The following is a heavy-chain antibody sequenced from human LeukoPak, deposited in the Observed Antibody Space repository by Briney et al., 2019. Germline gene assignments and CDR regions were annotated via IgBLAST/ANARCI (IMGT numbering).Heavy chain of an antibody. CDR3: ARDRIFGKDTAMVRGYYYYMDV. Sequence: SETLSLTCTVSGGSISSYYWSWIRQPPGKGLEWIGYICYSGSTNYNPSLKSRVTISVDTSKNQFSLKLSSVTAADTAVYYCARDRIFGKDTAMVRGYYYYMDVWGKGTTVTVSS. CDR2: ICYSGST. J-gene: IGHJ6*03. D-gene: IGHD5-18*01. V-gene: IGHV4-59*01. CDR1: GGSISSYY.